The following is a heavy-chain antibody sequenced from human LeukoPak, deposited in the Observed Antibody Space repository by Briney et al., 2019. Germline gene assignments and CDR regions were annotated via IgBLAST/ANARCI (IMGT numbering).Heavy chain of an antibody. J-gene: IGHJ6*03. CDR3: AKDLDGHYYYYMDV. CDR2: ISGSGSST. CDR1: GFTFSSYA. Sequence: PGGSLRLSCAASGFTFSSYAMSWVRQAPGKGLEWVSAISGSGSSTYYADSVKGRFTISRDNSKNTLYLQMNSLRAEDTAVYYCAKDLDGHYYYYMDVWGKGTTVTVSS. V-gene: IGHV3-23*01.